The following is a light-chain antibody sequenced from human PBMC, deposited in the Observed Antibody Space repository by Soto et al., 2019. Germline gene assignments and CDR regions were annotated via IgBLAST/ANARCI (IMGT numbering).Light chain of an antibody. J-gene: IGKJ4*01. V-gene: IGKV1-17*01. Sequence: DIQMTQSPSSLSASVGDRVTITCRASQGIGNNLGWYQQKPGKAPKHLIYSASSLQYGVPSRFSGSGSGTEFTLTISSLQPEDFATYYCLQHNSYPPTFGGGNKVEIK. CDR3: LQHNSYPPT. CDR2: SAS. CDR1: QGIGNN.